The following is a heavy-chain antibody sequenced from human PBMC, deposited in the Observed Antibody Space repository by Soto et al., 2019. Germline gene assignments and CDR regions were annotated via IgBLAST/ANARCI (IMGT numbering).Heavy chain of an antibody. CDR3: ARGLWYQT. J-gene: IGHJ4*02. CDR1: GGSFSGYY. D-gene: IGHD1-20*01. V-gene: IGHV4-34*01. Sequence: ASETLSLTCAVYGGSFSGYYWSWIRQPPGKGLEWIGEINHSGSTNYNPSLKSRVTISVDTSKNQFSLKLSSVTAADTAVYYCARGLWYQTWGQGTLVTVSS. CDR2: INHSGST.